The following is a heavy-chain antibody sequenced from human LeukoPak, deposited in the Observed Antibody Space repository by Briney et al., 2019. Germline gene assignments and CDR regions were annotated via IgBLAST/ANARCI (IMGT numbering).Heavy chain of an antibody. J-gene: IGHJ4*02. CDR1: GDSISTGSSY. CDR2: IYYNGVT. D-gene: IGHD3-22*01. Sequence: KPSETLSLTCTVSGDSISTGSSYWGWIRQPPGKGLGWLGSIYYNGVTYYNPSLKSRVTISVDTSKNQFSLNLYSVTAADTAVFYCARSYYYDYRQIDYWGQGTLVTVSS. V-gene: IGHV4-39*01. CDR3: ARSYYYDYRQIDY.